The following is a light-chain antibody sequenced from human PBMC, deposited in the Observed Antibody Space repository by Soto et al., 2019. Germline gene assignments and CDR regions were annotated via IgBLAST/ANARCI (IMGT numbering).Light chain of an antibody. CDR3: TSYAGGNNV. CDR1: SSDVGGYNY. Sequence: QSALTQPPSASGSPGQSVTISCTGTSSDVGGYNYVSWYQQYPGKVPTLMVYELNKRPSGVPDRVSGSKSGNTASLTVSGLQAEDEADYYCTSYAGGNNVFGTGTKLTVL. J-gene: IGLJ1*01. V-gene: IGLV2-8*01. CDR2: ELN.